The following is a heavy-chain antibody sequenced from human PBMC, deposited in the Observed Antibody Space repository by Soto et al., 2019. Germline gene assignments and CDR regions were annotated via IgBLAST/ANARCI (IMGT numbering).Heavy chain of an antibody. CDR2: IYYSGST. V-gene: IGHV4-59*01. CDR3: ARGTVPFDY. J-gene: IGHJ4*02. D-gene: IGHD4-17*01. Sequence: SETLSLTCTVSGGSISSFYWSWIRQPPGKGLEWIGYIYYSGSTNYNPSLKSRVTISVDTSKNQFSLKLSSVTAADTAVYYCARGTVPFDYWGQGTLVTSPQ. CDR1: GGSISSFY.